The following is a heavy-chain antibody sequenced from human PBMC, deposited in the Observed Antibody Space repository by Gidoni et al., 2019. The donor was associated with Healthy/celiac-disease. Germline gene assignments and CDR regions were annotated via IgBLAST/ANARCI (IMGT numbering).Heavy chain of an antibody. J-gene: IGHJ4*02. D-gene: IGHD2-2*01. Sequence: QVQLQQWGAGLLKPSETLSLTCAVYGGSFSGYYWSWIRQPPGKGLEWMGEINHSGSPNYNPSLKSRVTISVDTSKNQFSLKLSSVTAADTAVYYCARERDVVVPAAINFDYWGQGTLVTVSS. V-gene: IGHV4-34*01. CDR2: INHSGSP. CDR1: GGSFSGYY. CDR3: ARERDVVVPAAINFDY.